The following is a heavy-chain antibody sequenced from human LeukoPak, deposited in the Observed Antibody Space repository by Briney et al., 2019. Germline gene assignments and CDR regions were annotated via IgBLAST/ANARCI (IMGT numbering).Heavy chain of an antibody. CDR2: IRPDGSEG. CDR3: AKSPYSSGWLHYY. D-gene: IGHD6-19*01. Sequence: GGSLRLSCTTSGITFSNSWMSWVRQAPGKGLEWVATIRPDGSEGYYADSVRGRFTISRDNSKNTLYLQMNSLRAEDTAVYYCAKSPYSSGWLHYYWGQGTLVTVSS. V-gene: IGHV3-7*03. J-gene: IGHJ4*02. CDR1: GITFSNSW.